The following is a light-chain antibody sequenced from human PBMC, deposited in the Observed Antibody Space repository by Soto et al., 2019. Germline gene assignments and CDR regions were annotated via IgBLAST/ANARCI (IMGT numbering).Light chain of an antibody. Sequence: EIVLTQSPATLSSSPGERATLSCRASQSISNYLAWYQQKPGQAPRLLIYDTSNRATGIPARFSGSGSETDFTLTISSLEPEDFAIYYCQQRSTWPLTFGGGTRVEIK. J-gene: IGKJ4*01. CDR2: DTS. CDR3: QQRSTWPLT. CDR1: QSISNY. V-gene: IGKV3-11*01.